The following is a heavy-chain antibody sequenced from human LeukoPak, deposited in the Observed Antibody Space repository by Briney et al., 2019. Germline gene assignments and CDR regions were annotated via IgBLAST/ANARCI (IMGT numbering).Heavy chain of an antibody. Sequence: PGGSLRLSCTASGFTFGDYAMSWVRQAPGKGLEWVGFIRSKAYGGTTEYAASVKGRFTISRDDSKSIAYLQMNSLKTEDTAVYYCTRYGSSYYDFWSGAYFDYWGQGTLVTVSS. CDR2: IRSKAYGGTT. D-gene: IGHD3-3*01. V-gene: IGHV3-49*04. CDR3: TRYGSSYYDFWSGAYFDY. J-gene: IGHJ4*02. CDR1: GFTFGDYA.